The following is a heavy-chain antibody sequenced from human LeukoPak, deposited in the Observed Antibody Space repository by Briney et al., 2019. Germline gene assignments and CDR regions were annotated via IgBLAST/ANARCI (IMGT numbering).Heavy chain of an antibody. V-gene: IGHV3-74*01. J-gene: IGHJ4*02. CDR1: GFTLDDYG. CDR3: ARDFWPGLPDY. D-gene: IGHD2/OR15-2a*01. CDR2: INSDGSST. Sequence: GGSLRLSCAASGFTLDDYGMSWVRQAPGKGLVWVSRINSDGSSTSYADSVKGRFTISRDNAKNTLYLQMNSLRAEDTAVYYCARDFWPGLPDYWGQGTLVTVSS.